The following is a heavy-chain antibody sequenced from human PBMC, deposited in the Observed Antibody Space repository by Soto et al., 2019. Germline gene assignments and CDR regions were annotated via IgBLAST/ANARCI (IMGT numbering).Heavy chain of an antibody. CDR2: MNPNSGNT. J-gene: IGHJ4*02. D-gene: IGHD3-3*01. V-gene: IGHV1-8*01. CDR3: ARGITIFGVVPG. CDR1: GYTFTSYD. Sequence: QVQLVQSGAEVKKPGASVKVSCKASGYTFTSYDINWERQATGQGLEWMGWMNPNSGNTGYAQKFQGRVTMTRNTSISTAYMVLSSLRSEDTAVYYCARGITIFGVVPGWGQGTLVTVSS.